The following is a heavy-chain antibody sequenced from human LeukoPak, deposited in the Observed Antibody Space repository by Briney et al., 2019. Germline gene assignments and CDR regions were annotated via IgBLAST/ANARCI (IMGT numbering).Heavy chain of an antibody. Sequence: GGSLRLSCAASGFTFSSYSMNWVRQAPGKGLEWVSSISSSSDYIYYADSVKGRFTISRDNARNSLYLQMNSLRAEDTAVYYCARSRSVSNYKGMDVWGQGTLVTVSS. V-gene: IGHV3-21*01. CDR2: ISSSSDYI. CDR3: ARSRSVSNYKGMDV. J-gene: IGHJ6*02. CDR1: GFTFSSYS. D-gene: IGHD5/OR15-5a*01.